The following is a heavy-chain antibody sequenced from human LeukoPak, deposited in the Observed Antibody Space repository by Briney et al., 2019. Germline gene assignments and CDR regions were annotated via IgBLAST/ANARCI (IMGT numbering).Heavy chain of an antibody. Sequence: GASVKVSCKASGYTFTSYDINWVRQATGQGLEWMGWMNPNSGNTGYAQKFQGRVTMTRNTSISTAYMELSSLRSEDTAVYCCARAASYSSSGKTRKNYYFDYWGQGTLVTVSS. V-gene: IGHV1-8*01. CDR2: MNPNSGNT. J-gene: IGHJ4*02. D-gene: IGHD6-13*01. CDR1: GYTFTSYD. CDR3: ARAASYSSSGKTRKNYYFDY.